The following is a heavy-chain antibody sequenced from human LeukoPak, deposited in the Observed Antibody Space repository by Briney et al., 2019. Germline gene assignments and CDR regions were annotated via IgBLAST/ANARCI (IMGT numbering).Heavy chain of an antibody. CDR1: GFTFSSYG. D-gene: IGHD2-2*01. CDR2: ISYDGSNK. CDR3: AKARVSWNCSSTSCHYDAFDI. Sequence: GGSLRLSCAASGFTFSSYGMHWVRQAPGKGLEWVAVISYDGSNKYYADSVKGRFTISRDNSKNTLYLQMNSLRAEDTAVYYCAKARVSWNCSSTSCHYDAFDIWGQGTMVTVSS. V-gene: IGHV3-30*18. J-gene: IGHJ3*02.